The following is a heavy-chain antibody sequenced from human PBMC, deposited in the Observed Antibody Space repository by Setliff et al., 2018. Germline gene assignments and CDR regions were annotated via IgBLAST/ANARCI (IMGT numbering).Heavy chain of an antibody. V-gene: IGHV3-30*02. CDR3: VRLYATSWYSSWFDP. D-gene: IGHD2-21*01. CDR1: GFAFSSYG. CDR2: IRFDGTNK. J-gene: IGHJ5*02. Sequence: SGGSLRLSCAASGFAFSSYGMHWVRQAPGKGLEWVAFIRFDGTNKYYADSVKGRFTISRDNSKNTLYLQMNSLRAEDTAVYYCVRLYATSWYSSWFDPWGQGTLVTVSS.